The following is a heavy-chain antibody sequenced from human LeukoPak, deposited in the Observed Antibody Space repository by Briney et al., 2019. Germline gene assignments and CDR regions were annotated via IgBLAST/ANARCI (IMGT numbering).Heavy chain of an antibody. D-gene: IGHD6-13*01. CDR3: AKDGAYSSSWYRKRDGMDV. CDR2: IYSAGTT. CDR1: GFTVSDNY. V-gene: IGHV3-66*01. J-gene: IGHJ6*02. Sequence: GGSLRLSRAASGFTVSDNYMSWVRQAPGKGLEWVSVIYSAGTTYYADSVKGRFAISRDSSKNTVDLQLNSLRDEDTAVYYCAKDGAYSSSWYRKRDGMDVWGQGTTVTVSS.